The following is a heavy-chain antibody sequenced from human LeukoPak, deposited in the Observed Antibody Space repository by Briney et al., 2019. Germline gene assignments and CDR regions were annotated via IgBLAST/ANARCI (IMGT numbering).Heavy chain of an antibody. V-gene: IGHV3-23*01. CDR1: GFTFSSYA. Sequence: GGSLRLSCAASGFTFSSYAMSWVRQAPGKGLEWVSAISGSGGSTYYADSVKGRFTISRDNSKNTLYLQMNSLRAEDTAVYYCAKALSDGRLGKTYYYDSSGYSSTFDYWGQGTLVTVSS. CDR2: ISGSGGST. CDR3: AKALSDGRLGKTYYYDSSGYSSTFDY. J-gene: IGHJ4*02. D-gene: IGHD3-22*01.